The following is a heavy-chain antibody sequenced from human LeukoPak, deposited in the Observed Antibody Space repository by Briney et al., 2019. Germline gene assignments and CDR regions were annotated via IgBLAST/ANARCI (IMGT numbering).Heavy chain of an antibody. Sequence: ASVKVSCEASGYTFTGYYMHWVRQAPGQGLEWMGWINPNSGGTNYAQKFQGRVTMTRDTSISTAYMELSRLRSDDTAVYYCARGPLWPSYYFDYWGQGTLVTVSS. CDR1: GYTFTGYY. CDR2: INPNSGGT. CDR3: ARGPLWPSYYFDY. J-gene: IGHJ4*02. D-gene: IGHD5-18*01. V-gene: IGHV1-2*02.